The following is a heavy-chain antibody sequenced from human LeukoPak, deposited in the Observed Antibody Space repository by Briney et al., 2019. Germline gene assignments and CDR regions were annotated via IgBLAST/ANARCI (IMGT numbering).Heavy chain of an antibody. Sequence: ASVKVSCKASGYTFTGYYIHWVRQAPGQGLEWMGWINPNSGGTNYVQKFQGRVTMTRDTSISTAYMELSSLRSDDAAVYYCARVLGGSGGHGSAVYWGQGTLVTVSS. V-gene: IGHV1-2*02. CDR3: ARVLGGSGGHGSAVY. CDR2: INPNSGGT. J-gene: IGHJ4*02. D-gene: IGHD2-8*02. CDR1: GYTFTGYY.